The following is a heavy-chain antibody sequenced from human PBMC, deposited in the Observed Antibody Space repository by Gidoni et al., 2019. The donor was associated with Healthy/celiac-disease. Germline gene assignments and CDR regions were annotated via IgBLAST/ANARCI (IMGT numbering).Heavy chain of an antibody. CDR2: ISAYKGNT. CDR3: ARAISARLLYLQH. Sequence: QVQLVQSGAEVKKPVASVKVSCTASGYTFTSYGISWVRQAPGQGREWMGWISAYKGNTNDAQKLQGRVTMTTDTSTSTADMELRSLRSDDTAVYYCARAISARLLYLQHWGQGTLVTVSS. J-gene: IGHJ1*01. D-gene: IGHD6-6*01. V-gene: IGHV1-18*01. CDR1: GYTFTSYG.